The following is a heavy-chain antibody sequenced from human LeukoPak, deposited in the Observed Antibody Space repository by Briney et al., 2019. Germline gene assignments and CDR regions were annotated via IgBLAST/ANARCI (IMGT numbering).Heavy chain of an antibody. Sequence: SETLSLTCTVSGGSISSSSYYWGWIRQPPGKGLEWIGSIYYSGSTYYNPSLKSRVTISVDTSKNQFSLKLSSVTAADTAVYYCANHGIAAAGTFSAWFDPWGQGTLVTVSS. CDR2: IYYSGST. CDR3: ANHGIAAAGTFSAWFDP. CDR1: GGSISSSSYY. V-gene: IGHV4-39*01. D-gene: IGHD6-13*01. J-gene: IGHJ5*02.